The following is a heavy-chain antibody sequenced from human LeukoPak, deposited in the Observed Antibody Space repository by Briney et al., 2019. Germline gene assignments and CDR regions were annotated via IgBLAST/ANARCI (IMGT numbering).Heavy chain of an antibody. J-gene: IGHJ4*02. CDR3: ARGSYYYDSSGYYPFDY. CDR1: GGTFSSYA. V-gene: IGHV1-69*05. D-gene: IGHD3-22*01. Sequence: SVKVSCKASGGTFSSYAISWVRQAPGQGLEWMGGIIPIFGTANYAQKFQGRVTITTDESTSTAYMELSSLRTEDTAVYYCARGSYYYDSSGYYPFDYWGQGTLVTVSS. CDR2: IIPIFGTA.